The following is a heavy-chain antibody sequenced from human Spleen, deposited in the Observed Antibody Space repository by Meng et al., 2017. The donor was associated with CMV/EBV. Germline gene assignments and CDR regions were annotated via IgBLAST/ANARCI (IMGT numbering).Heavy chain of an antibody. CDR1: GYTFTSYY. Sequence: SCKASGYTFTSYYMHWVRQAPGQGLEWMGISNPSDGSTNYAQNFQGRVTMTRDTSTSTVYMELSSLRSEDTAVYYCTREGWDEDALDIWGQGTMVTVSS. V-gene: IGHV1-46*01. D-gene: IGHD1-26*01. J-gene: IGHJ3*02. CDR2: SNPSDGST. CDR3: TREGWDEDALDI.